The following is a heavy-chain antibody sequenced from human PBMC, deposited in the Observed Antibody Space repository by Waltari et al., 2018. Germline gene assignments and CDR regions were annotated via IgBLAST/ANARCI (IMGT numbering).Heavy chain of an antibody. CDR3: ARDGGLRRLSTFEI. Sequence: QVQLQQWGAGLLKPSETLSLTCAVYGGSFSGYYWSWIRQPPGKGLEWFGKINHSGSTYDKPAHKSRITISEDTSKSQFSLKLSAVTAADTAVYYGARDGGLRRLSTFEIWGQGTMVTVSS. CDR2: INHSGST. J-gene: IGHJ3*02. D-gene: IGHD2-15*01. V-gene: IGHV4-34*01. CDR1: GGSFSGYY.